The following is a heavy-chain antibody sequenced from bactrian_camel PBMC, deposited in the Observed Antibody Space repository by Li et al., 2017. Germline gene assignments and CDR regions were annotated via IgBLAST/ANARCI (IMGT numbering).Heavy chain of an antibody. D-gene: IGHD3*01. CDR1: THMFGSYC. V-gene: IGHV3-3*01. J-gene: IGHJ4*01. Sequence: HVQLVESGGGSVQAGGSLRLSCATSTHMFGSYCMGWFRQEPGKEREGVAIISRRGGSTYYSDSVKGRFSISQDFSKNTVYLQMNSLKAEDTAMYYCAADPPRLTAIQGVGVQCPQELYEYNYSGQGTQVTVS. CDR3: AADPPRLTAIQGVGVQCPQELYEYNY. CDR2: ISRRGGST.